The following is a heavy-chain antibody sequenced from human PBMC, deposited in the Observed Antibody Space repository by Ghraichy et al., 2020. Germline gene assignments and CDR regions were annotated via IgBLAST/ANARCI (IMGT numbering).Heavy chain of an antibody. CDR3: ARVPDYGDYEDWYDR. D-gene: IGHD4-17*01. J-gene: IGHJ5*02. V-gene: IGHV3-11*01. Sequence: GGSLRLSCAASGFTFSDYYMSWIRQAPGKGLEWVSYISSSGSTIYYADSVKGRFTISRDNAKNSLYLQMNSLRAEDTAVYYCARVPDYGDYEDWYDRRGQGKLATVSA. CDR1: GFTFSDYY. CDR2: ISSSGSTI.